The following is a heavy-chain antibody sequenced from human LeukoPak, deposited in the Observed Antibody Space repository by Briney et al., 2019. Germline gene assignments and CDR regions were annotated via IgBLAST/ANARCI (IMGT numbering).Heavy chain of an antibody. D-gene: IGHD1-7*01. Sequence: GGSLRLSCAASGFPFSAYWLFWVRQVPGKGLVWVSRINTDGSSTKYADSVKGRFTISRDSPNNTLYLQMNSLRAEDTAVYYCARGGTGFFDYWGQGTLVTVSS. CDR3: ARGGTGFFDY. V-gene: IGHV3-74*01. J-gene: IGHJ4*02. CDR2: INTDGSST. CDR1: GFPFSAYW.